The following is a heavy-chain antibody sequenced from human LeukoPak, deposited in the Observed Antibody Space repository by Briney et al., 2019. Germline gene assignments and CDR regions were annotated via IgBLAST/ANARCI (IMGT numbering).Heavy chain of an antibody. V-gene: IGHV3-21*01. CDR2: ISSSSSYI. D-gene: IGHD6-13*01. CDR1: GFTFSSYS. CDR3: ARDRGGSWPFDY. J-gene: IGHJ4*02. Sequence: GGSLRLSCAASGFTFSSYSMNWVRQAPGKGLEWVSSISSSSSYIYYADSAKGRFTISRDNAKNSLYLQMNSLRAEDTAVYYCARDRGGSWPFDYWGQGTLVTVSS.